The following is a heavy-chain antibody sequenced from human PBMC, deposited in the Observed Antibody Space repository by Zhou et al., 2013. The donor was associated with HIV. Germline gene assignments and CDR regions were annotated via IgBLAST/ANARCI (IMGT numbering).Heavy chain of an antibody. CDR3: TKARWGSAKDNWFDT. V-gene: IGHV1-69*04. Sequence: QIQLIQSGAEVKKPGSAVKVSCLVSGDTFSTDAINWVRQAPGQGLEWMGRFIPILNLGNYPRKMKGRVTITAGEGATVGYMELTNLTSEDTAIYYCTKARWGSAKDNWFDTWGQGTLVTVSS. CDR1: GDTFSTDA. J-gene: IGHJ5*02. CDR2: FIPILNLG. D-gene: IGHD3-16*01.